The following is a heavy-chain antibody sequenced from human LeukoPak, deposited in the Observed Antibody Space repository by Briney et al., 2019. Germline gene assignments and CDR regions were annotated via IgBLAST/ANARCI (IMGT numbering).Heavy chain of an antibody. V-gene: IGHV4-30-4*02. J-gene: IGHJ4*02. CDR3: ARGSTSLNRYFDH. D-gene: IGHD2-2*01. CDR2: IYYSGST. CDR1: GGSISSGDYY. Sequence: SETLSLTCTVSGGSISSGDYYWSWIRQPPGKGREWIGYIYYSGSTYYNPSLKSRVTISVDTSKNQLSLKLSSVTAADTAVYYCARGSTSLNRYFDHWGQGTLVTVSS.